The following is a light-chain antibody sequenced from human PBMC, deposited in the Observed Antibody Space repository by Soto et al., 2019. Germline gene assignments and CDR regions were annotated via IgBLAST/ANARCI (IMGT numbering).Light chain of an antibody. Sequence: IQLTQSPSSLSASVGDRVTITCRASQGIRSYLTWYQQKPGKAPKVLIYAASTLQTGVPSRFSGSGSGTDFTLTISSLQPEDFATYYCQQLNSYPITFGQVTRLEIK. CDR1: QGIRSY. V-gene: IGKV1-9*01. J-gene: IGKJ5*01. CDR2: AAS. CDR3: QQLNSYPIT.